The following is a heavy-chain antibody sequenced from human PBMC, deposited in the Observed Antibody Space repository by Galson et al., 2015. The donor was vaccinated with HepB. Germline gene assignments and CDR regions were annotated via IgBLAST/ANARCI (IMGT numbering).Heavy chain of an antibody. CDR2: LNPNSGNT. D-gene: IGHD2-15*01. J-gene: IGHJ4*02. Sequence: SVYTFTKYDFTWVRQATGQGLEWMGWLNPNSGNTGHAQKFQGRITMTRDTSISTAYMELSSLRSEDTAVYYCVRVGRCSGDSRYRFDYWGQGTLVTVSS. CDR3: VRVGRCSGDSRYRFDY. CDR1: VYTFTKYD. V-gene: IGHV1-8*01.